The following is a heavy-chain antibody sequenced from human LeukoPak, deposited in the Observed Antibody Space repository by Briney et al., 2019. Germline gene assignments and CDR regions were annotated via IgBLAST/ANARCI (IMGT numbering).Heavy chain of an antibody. Sequence: PSETLSLTCTVSGYSISSSYYWGWIRQPPGKGLEWIGYIYYSGSTNYNPSLKSRVTMSIDTSKKQFSLKLISVTAADTAVYYCARGSVLVAFDIWGQGTMVTVSA. D-gene: IGHD2-15*01. CDR1: GYSISSSYY. J-gene: IGHJ3*02. CDR3: ARGSVLVAFDI. CDR2: IYYSGST. V-gene: IGHV4-61*05.